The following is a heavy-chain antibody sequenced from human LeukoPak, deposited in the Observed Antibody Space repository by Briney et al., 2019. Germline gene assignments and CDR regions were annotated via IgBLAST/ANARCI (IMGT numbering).Heavy chain of an antibody. CDR3: ARDRHSSSWYLNWFDP. J-gene: IGHJ5*02. Sequence: GGSLRLSCAASGFTFSGYYMSWIRQAPGKGLEWVSYISSSGSTIYYADSVKGRFTISRDNAKNSLYLQMNSLRAEDTAVYYCARDRHSSSWYLNWFDPWGQGTLVTVSS. D-gene: IGHD6-13*01. CDR2: ISSSGSTI. V-gene: IGHV3-11*01. CDR1: GFTFSGYY.